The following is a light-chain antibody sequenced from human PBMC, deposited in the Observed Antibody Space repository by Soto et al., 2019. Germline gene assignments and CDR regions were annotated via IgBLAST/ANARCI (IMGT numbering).Light chain of an antibody. V-gene: IGLV2-14*03. CDR2: DVH. Sequence: QSALTQPASESGSPGQSIAISCTGTSSDVGSDNYVSWYQHHPGRAPKLIIYDVHNRPSGVSNRFSGSKSGNTASLTITGLQAEDEADYYCSSYTTSITLVFGGGTKLTVL. CDR3: SSYTTSITLV. CDR1: SSDVGSDNY. J-gene: IGLJ3*02.